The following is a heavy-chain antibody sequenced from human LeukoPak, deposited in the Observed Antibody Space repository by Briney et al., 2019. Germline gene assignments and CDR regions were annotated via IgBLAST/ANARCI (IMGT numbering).Heavy chain of an antibody. Sequence: ASVKVSCKVSGHTLTELSMHWVRQAPGNRLGWMGGFDPEDVETIYAQKFQGRVTMTEDTSTDTAYMELSSLRSEDTAVYYCATVSLLREYYYGMDVWGKGTTVTVSS. J-gene: IGHJ6*04. CDR2: FDPEDVET. CDR1: GHTLTELS. V-gene: IGHV1-24*01. D-gene: IGHD2-15*01. CDR3: ATVSLLREYYYGMDV.